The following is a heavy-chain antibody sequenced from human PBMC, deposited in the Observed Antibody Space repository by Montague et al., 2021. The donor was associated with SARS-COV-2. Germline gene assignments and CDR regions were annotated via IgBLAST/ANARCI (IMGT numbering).Heavy chain of an antibody. CDR3: ARDASSGYFDAIAT. CDR2: IYWTGYT. J-gene: IGHJ3*02. Sequence: SETLSLTCTVSGDSISDYYWSWIRQPPGKGLEWIGYIYWTGYTNNSPSLKSRASLSVDTSKNQFYLTLSSVTAADTAIYYCARDASSGYFDAIATWGQGTFVTVSS. CDR1: GDSISDYY. D-gene: IGHD5-12*01. V-gene: IGHV4-59*01.